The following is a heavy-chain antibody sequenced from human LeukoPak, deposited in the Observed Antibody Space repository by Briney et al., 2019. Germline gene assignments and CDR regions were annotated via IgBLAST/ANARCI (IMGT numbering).Heavy chain of an antibody. V-gene: IGHV3-23*01. J-gene: IGHJ4*02. CDR2: ISGGGGST. CDR3: AKLGGFSSAAGYFDY. D-gene: IGHD6-13*01. CDR1: GFTFSSYA. Sequence: GGSLRLSCAASGFTFSSYAMSWVRQAPGKGLEWVSAISGGGGSTYYADSVKGRFTISRDNSKNTLYLQMNSLRAEDTAVYYCAKLGGFSSAAGYFDYWGQGTLVTVSS.